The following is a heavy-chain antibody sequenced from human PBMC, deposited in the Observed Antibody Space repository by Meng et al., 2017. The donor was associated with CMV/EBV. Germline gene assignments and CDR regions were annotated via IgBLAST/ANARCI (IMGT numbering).Heavy chain of an antibody. CDR2: INAGNGNT. Sequence: SGYPFTSYAMHWVRQAPGQRLEWMGWINAGNGNTKYSQKFQGRVTITRDTSASTAYMELSSLRSEDTAVYYCARDKNIVVVPAWWFDPWGQGTLVTVSS. D-gene: IGHD2-2*01. CDR3: ARDKNIVVVPAWWFDP. CDR1: GYPFTSYA. V-gene: IGHV1-3*01. J-gene: IGHJ5*02.